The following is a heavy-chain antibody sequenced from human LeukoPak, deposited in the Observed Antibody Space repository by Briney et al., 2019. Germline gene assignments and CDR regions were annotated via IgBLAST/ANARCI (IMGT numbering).Heavy chain of an antibody. D-gene: IGHD2-2*01. Sequence: SETLSLTCTVSGGSISSGSYYWGWIRQPPGKGLEWIGTIYYSGSTYYNPSLKSRVTISVDTSKNQFSLKLSSVIAADTAVYCCARHLWQSTTRPWFDPWGQGTLVTVSS. J-gene: IGHJ5*02. CDR2: IYYSGST. CDR1: GGSISSGSYY. CDR3: ARHLWQSTTRPWFDP. V-gene: IGHV4-39*01.